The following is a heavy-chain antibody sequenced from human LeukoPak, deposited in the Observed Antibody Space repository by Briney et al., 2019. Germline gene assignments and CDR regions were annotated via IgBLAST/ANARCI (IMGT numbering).Heavy chain of an antibody. D-gene: IGHD3-10*01. V-gene: IGHV1-18*01. J-gene: IGHJ3*02. CDR2: ISAYNGNT. CDR3: ARDRSKDDAFDI. Sequence: ASVKVSCKTSGYTFTTYDISWVRQAPGRGLEWMGWISAYNGNTNYAQKLQGRVTMTTDTSTSTAYMELRSLRSDDTAVYYCARDRSKDDAFDIWGQGTMVTVSS. CDR1: GYTFTTYD.